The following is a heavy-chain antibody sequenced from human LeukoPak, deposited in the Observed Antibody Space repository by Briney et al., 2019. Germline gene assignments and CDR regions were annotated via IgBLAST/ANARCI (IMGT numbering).Heavy chain of an antibody. D-gene: IGHD4-17*01. CDR3: AEHNDYGDN. V-gene: IGHV4-39*01. CDR2: IYYSGST. CDR1: GGSISSSSYY. J-gene: IGHJ4*02. Sequence: SQTLSLTCTVSGGSISSSSYYWGWIRQPPGKGLEWIGSIYYSGSTYYNPSLKSRVTISVDTSKNQFSLKLSSVTAADTAVYYCAEHNDYGDNWGQGTLVTVSS.